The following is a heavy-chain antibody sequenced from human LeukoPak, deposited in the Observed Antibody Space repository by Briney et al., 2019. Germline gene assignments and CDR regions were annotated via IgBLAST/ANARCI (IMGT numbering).Heavy chain of an antibody. Sequence: PSETLSLTCAVYGGSFSGYYWSWIRQPPGKGLEWIGEINHSGSTYYNPSLKSRVTISVDTSKNQFSLKLSSVTAADTAVYYCARELLGPSDYWGQGTLVTVSS. J-gene: IGHJ4*02. CDR1: GGSFSGYY. CDR3: ARELLGPSDY. CDR2: INHSGST. V-gene: IGHV4-34*01. D-gene: IGHD2/OR15-2a*01.